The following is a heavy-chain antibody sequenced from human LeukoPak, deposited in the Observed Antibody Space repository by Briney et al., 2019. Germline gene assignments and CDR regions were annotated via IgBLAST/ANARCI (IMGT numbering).Heavy chain of an antibody. Sequence: GGSLRLSCAASGFTFSSYGMHWVRQAPGKGLEWVAVISYDGSNKYYADSVKGRFTISRDNSKNSLYLQMNSLRAEDTAVYYCARTPRGTYGPYYYYYYMDVWGKGTTVTVSS. D-gene: IGHD3-16*01. V-gene: IGHV3-30*03. CDR3: ARTPRGTYGPYYYYYYMDV. CDR2: ISYDGSNK. J-gene: IGHJ6*03. CDR1: GFTFSSYG.